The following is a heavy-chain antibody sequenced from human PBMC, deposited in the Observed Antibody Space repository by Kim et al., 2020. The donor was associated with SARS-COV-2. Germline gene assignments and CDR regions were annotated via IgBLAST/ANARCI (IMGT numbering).Heavy chain of an antibody. D-gene: IGHD3-22*01. J-gene: IGHJ4*02. Sequence: SVKVSCKASGGTFSSYAISWVRQAPGQGLEWMGGIIPIFGTANYAQKFQGRVTITADESTSTAYMELSSLRSEDTAVYYCARCQKYYYDSSGSNPRNFDYWGQGTLVTVSS. CDR3: ARCQKYYYDSSGSNPRNFDY. V-gene: IGHV1-69*13. CDR1: GGTFSSYA. CDR2: IIPIFGTA.